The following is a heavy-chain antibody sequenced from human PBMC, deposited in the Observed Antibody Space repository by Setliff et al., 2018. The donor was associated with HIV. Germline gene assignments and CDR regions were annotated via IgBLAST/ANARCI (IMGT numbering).Heavy chain of an antibody. CDR1: GYSITTGYQ. D-gene: IGHD6-6*01. Sequence: PSETLSLTCAVSGYSITTGYQWGWIRQSPGKGPEWIGSIHHSGTTYYNPSLRGRATLLVDTSKNQFSLKMISLSAADTAVYYCAGEAWTSYRSSSGYHFYYMDVWGTGTTVTVSS. CDR2: IHHSGTT. J-gene: IGHJ6*03. V-gene: IGHV4-38-2*01. CDR3: AGEAWTSYRSSSGYHFYYMDV.